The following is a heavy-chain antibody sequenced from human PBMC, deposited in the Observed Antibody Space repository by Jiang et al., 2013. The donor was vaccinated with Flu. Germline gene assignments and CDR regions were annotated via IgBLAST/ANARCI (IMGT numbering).Heavy chain of an antibody. Sequence: DTRYNPSFQGQVTISADKYITTAYLQWSSLKASDTAMYYCARVIAGTYYGLDVWGQGTTVTVSS. J-gene: IGHJ6*01. CDR2: DT. D-gene: IGHD3-16*01. CDR3: ARVIAGTYYGLDV. V-gene: IGHV5-51*01.